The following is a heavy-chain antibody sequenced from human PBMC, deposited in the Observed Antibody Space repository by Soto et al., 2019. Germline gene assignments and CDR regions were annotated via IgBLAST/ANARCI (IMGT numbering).Heavy chain of an antibody. CDR3: ASTSWSTVTYFDY. D-gene: IGHD4-17*01. J-gene: IGHJ4*02. CDR2: ISYDGSNK. V-gene: IGHV3-30-3*01. Sequence: GGSLRLSCAASGFTFSSYAMHWVRQAPGKGLEWVAVISYDGSNKYYADSVKGRFTISRDNSKNTLYLQMNSLRAEDTAVYYCASTSWSTVTYFDYWGQGTLVTVSS. CDR1: GFTFSSYA.